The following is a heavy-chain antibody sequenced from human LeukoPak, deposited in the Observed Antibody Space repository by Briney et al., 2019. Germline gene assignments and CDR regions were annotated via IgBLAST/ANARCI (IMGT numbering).Heavy chain of an antibody. V-gene: IGHV3-21*01. J-gene: IGHJ4*02. CDR2: ISSSSSYI. CDR3: ARHYYDSSGYYYRESY. CDR1: GFTFSSYE. D-gene: IGHD3-22*01. Sequence: PGGSLRLSCAASGFTFSSYEMNWVRQAPGKGLEWVSSISSSSSYIYYADSVKGRFTISRDNAKNSLYLQMNSLRAEDTAVYYCARHYYDSSGYYYRESYWGQGTLVTVSS.